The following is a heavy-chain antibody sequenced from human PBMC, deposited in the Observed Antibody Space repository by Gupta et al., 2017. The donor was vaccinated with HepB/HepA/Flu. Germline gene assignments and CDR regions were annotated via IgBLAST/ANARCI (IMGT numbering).Heavy chain of an antibody. J-gene: IGHJ5*02. Sequence: QVQLQDSGPGLVQPSETLSLTCTVSGDSIATSNWSWIRQPPGKGLEWIGYISDSGDAKYTSLLKSRVTMSISTSTNQFALKLTSVTAADTAIYYCARDADMGHTLGHWFDPWGQGTLVTVSS. V-gene: IGHV4-59*13. CDR2: ISDSGDA. CDR1: GDSIATSN. CDR3: ARDADMGHTLGHWFDP. D-gene: IGHD7-27*01.